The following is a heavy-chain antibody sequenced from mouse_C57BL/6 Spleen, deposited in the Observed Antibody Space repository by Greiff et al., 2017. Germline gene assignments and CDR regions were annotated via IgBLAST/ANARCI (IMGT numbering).Heavy chain of an antibody. D-gene: IGHD2-3*01. Sequence: EVKLLESGGDLVKPGGSLKLSCAASGFTFSSYGMSWVRQTPDKRLEWVATINSGSGYTYYHDSVKGRFTIATDNATNTLYLQMSSLKSEDTAMYYCARPIYDGYHFAYWGKGTLVTVSA. J-gene: IGHJ3*01. CDR3: ARPIYDGYHFAY. CDR2: INSGSGYT. V-gene: IGHV5-6*01. CDR1: GFTFSSYG.